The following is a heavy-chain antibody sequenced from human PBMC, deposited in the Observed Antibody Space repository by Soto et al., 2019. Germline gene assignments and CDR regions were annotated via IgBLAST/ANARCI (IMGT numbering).Heavy chain of an antibody. D-gene: IGHD1-26*01. V-gene: IGHV3-74*01. CDR2: INNDGSDT. CDR3: ARDESMVRERWFDP. J-gene: IGHJ5*02. Sequence: EAQLVESGGGLVQPGGSERLSCAASGFTFIGYWMHWVRQGPGKGLVWVSRINNDGSDTTYADSVKGRFTISRDNAKNMLYLQMNSLRVDDTAVYYCARDESMVRERWFDPWGQGTLVTVSS. CDR1: GFTFIGYW.